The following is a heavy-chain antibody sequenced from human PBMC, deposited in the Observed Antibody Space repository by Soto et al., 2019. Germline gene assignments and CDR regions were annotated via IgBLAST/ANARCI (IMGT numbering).Heavy chain of an antibody. CDR3: ARDKFYGNYGMEV. D-gene: IGHD3-10*01. Sequence: SSTXSLTCSFYVFSFIVYYFILIRHAPGKGLELIGYIFSSWSTNYNPSLKSRVTLSVNTSKNQFSLKLNSVTAADTAVYYCARDKFYGNYGMEVWGQGIPV. V-gene: IGHV4-59*01. CDR2: IFSSWST. CDR1: VFSFIVYY. J-gene: IGHJ6*01.